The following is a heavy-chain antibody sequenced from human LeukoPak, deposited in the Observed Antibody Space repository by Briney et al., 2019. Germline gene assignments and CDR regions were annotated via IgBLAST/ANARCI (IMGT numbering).Heavy chain of an antibody. CDR2: IYSGGST. Sequence: GGSLRLSCAASGFTVSSNYMSWVRQAPGRGLEWVSVIYSGGSTYYADSVKGRFTVSRDNSKNTLYLQMNSLRAEDTAVYYCARAPFTYDSSGDSFDIWGQGTMVTVSS. J-gene: IGHJ3*02. CDR1: GFTVSSNY. CDR3: ARAPFTYDSSGDSFDI. V-gene: IGHV3-66*01. D-gene: IGHD3-22*01.